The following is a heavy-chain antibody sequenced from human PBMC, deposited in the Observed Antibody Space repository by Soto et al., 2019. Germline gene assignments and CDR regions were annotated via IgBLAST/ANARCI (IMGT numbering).Heavy chain of an antibody. CDR2: IKSKSVGGAS. J-gene: IGHJ4*02. CDR3: NTERGTWFGGYNIDS. CDR1: GFSFSDAW. Sequence: EVQLVESGGGLVKPGGSLRLSCAASGFSFSDAWMDWVRQAPGKGLEWVGRIKSKSVGGASDYAAPVKGRFTISRDDSQNMLYLQMSSLRTEDTAVYYCNTERGTWFGGYNIDSWGQGVLVTVSS. V-gene: IGHV3-15*07. D-gene: IGHD3-10*01.